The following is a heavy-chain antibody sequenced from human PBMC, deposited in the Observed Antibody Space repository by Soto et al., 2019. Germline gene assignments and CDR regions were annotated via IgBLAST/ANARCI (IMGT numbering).Heavy chain of an antibody. CDR1: GGSISKSSYY. CDR2: MSYSGSN. Sequence: PSETLSLTCTVSGGSISKSSYYWVWIRQPPGKGLEWVGSMSYSGSNYYNPSLKSRVAISVDTSKNQLSLQVSSVTAADTAVYYCSRRAPEGFEPWGQGTLVTVSS. V-gene: IGHV4-39*01. J-gene: IGHJ5*02. CDR3: SRRAPEGFEP.